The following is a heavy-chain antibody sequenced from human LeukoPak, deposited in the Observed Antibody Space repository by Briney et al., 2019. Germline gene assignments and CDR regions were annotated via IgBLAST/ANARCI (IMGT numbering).Heavy chain of an antibody. Sequence: GVSLTLSCTASGYPFSSYAVSWVRHAPGKGLEWVSALSCSGDSTYYGDSVKGRLNIHRDSYENTLYLQMNSLRAEDTAVYYCAKGRGPAYYYGSGSPWHYMDVWGKGTTVTVSS. V-gene: IGHV3-23*01. CDR2: LSCSGDST. D-gene: IGHD3-10*01. CDR3: AKGRGPAYYYGSGSPWHYMDV. J-gene: IGHJ6*03. CDR1: GYPFSSYA.